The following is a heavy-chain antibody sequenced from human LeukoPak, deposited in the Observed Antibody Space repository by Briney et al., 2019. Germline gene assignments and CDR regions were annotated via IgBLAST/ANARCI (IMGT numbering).Heavy chain of an antibody. Sequence: ASVKVSCKASGGTFSSYAIIWVRQAPGQGLEWMGGIIPIFGTANYAQKFQGRVTITTDESTSTAYMELSSLRSEDTAVYYCALGVVLRYFDWGAFDYWGQGTLVTVSS. D-gene: IGHD3-9*01. CDR1: GGTFSSYA. CDR2: IIPIFGTA. V-gene: IGHV1-69*05. CDR3: ALGVVLRYFDWGAFDY. J-gene: IGHJ4*02.